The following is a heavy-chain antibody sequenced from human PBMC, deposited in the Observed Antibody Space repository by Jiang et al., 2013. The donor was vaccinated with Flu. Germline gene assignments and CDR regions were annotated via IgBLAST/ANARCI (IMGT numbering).Heavy chain of an antibody. CDR3: TRGGFGATVSLFHY. CDR2: TYYRSRWYY. Sequence: QTLSLTCAISGDSVSSNSAAWNWIRQSPSRGLEWLGRTYYRSRWYYDYAVSVKSRITINADTSKNQFSLQLNSVTPEDAAVYYCTRGGFGATVSLFHYWGQGTLVTVSS. D-gene: IGHD3-3*01. J-gene: IGHJ4*02. CDR1: GDSVSSNSAA. V-gene: IGHV6-1*01.